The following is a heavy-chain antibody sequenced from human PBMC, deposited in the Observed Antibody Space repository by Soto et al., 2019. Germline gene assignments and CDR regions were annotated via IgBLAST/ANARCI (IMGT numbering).Heavy chain of an antibody. CDR2: ISAYNGNT. J-gene: IGHJ1*01. D-gene: IGHD3-22*01. CDR1: GYTFTSYG. Sequence: ASVQVSCKASGYTFTSYGISWVRQAPGQGLEWMGWISAYNGNTNYAQKLQGRVTMTTDTSTSTAYMELRSLRSDDTAVYYCARDRRYYDSSGYYYKHWGQGTLVTVSS. CDR3: ARDRRYYDSSGYYYKH. V-gene: IGHV1-18*01.